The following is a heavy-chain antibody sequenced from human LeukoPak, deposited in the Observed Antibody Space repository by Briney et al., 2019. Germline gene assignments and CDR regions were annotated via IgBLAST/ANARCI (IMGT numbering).Heavy chain of an antibody. J-gene: IGHJ6*03. CDR3: ARHLYGSGSYYTSRDYYYMDV. Sequence: GGSLKISCKGSGYTFTSYWIGWVRQMPGKGREWMGIIYPVDSDTSYSPSFQGQVTISADTPISTAYLQWSSLKASDTAMYYCARHLYGSGSYYTSRDYYYMDVWGKGTTVTVSS. CDR2: IYPVDSDT. V-gene: IGHV5-51*01. D-gene: IGHD3-10*01. CDR1: GYTFTSYW.